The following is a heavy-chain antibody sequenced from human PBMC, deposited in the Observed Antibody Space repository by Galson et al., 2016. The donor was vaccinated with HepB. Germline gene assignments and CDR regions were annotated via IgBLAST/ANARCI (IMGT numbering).Heavy chain of an antibody. V-gene: IGHV3-30-3*01. CDR3: ARGAREFEY. J-gene: IGHJ4*02. Sequence: LRLSCAVSGFSFKDFALHWVPQAPGKGLEWVAFISEDGSNESYADSVKGRFTIPRDNAKNTVFLQLNSLRTEDTAVYYCARGAREFEYWGQGTLVTVSS. D-gene: IGHD3-10*01. CDR1: GFSFKDFA. CDR2: ISEDGSNE.